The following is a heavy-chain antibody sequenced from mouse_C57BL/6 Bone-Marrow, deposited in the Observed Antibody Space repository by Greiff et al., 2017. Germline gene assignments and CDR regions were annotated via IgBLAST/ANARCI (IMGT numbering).Heavy chain of an antibody. CDR3: ARSNWDSYWYFDV. D-gene: IGHD4-1*01. CDR1: GYTFTSYG. Sequence: VQLQQSGAELARPGASVKLSCKASGYTFTSYGISWVKQRTGQGLEWIGEIYPRSGNTYYNEKFKGKATLTADKSSSTAYMELRSLTSEDSAVYFCARSNWDSYWYFDVWGTGTTVTVSS. CDR2: IYPRSGNT. J-gene: IGHJ1*03. V-gene: IGHV1-81*01.